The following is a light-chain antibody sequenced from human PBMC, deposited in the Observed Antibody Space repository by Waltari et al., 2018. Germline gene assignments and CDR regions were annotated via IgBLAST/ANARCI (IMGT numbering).Light chain of an antibody. Sequence: QSALTQPASVSGSPGQSITISCTGTSSDVGASNYVSWYQQHPGKVPKLMIYDVTKRPSGVSCRFSGSKSGNTASLTISGLQAEDEADYYCSSYISGVTLYVFGTGTKVTVL. CDR1: SSDVGASNY. J-gene: IGLJ1*01. CDR2: DVT. CDR3: SSYISGVTLYV. V-gene: IGLV2-14*03.